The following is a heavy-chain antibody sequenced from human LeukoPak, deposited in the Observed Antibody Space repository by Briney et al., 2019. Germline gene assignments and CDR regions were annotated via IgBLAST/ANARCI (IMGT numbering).Heavy chain of an antibody. J-gene: IGHJ5*02. Sequence: PGESLKISCKGSGYSFTSYWIGWVRQMPGKGLEWMGIIYPGDSDTRYSPSFQGQVTISADKSISTAYLQWSSLKASDTAMYYCARHQVYGSGRSELYNWFDPWGQGTLVTVSS. CDR1: GYSFTSYW. CDR2: IYPGDSDT. D-gene: IGHD3-10*01. CDR3: ARHQVYGSGRSELYNWFDP. V-gene: IGHV5-51*01.